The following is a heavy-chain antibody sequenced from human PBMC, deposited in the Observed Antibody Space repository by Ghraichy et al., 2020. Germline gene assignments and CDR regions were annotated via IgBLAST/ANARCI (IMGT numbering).Heavy chain of an antibody. CDR3: ARGRRYYHISGPTVDWFDP. Sequence: SETLSLTCTVSGGSISDYYWSWIRQPPGKGLEWIGHFYYSGSTRYYNPSLRSRVTMSIDTSESQFTLKLTSVTAADTAVYYCARGRRYYHISGPTVDWFDPWGQVTLVTVSS. J-gene: IGHJ5*02. CDR1: GGSISDYY. V-gene: IGHV4-59*01. D-gene: IGHD3-22*01. CDR2: FYYSGSTR.